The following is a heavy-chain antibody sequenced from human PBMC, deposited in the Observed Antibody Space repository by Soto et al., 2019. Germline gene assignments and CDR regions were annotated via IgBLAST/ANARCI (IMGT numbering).Heavy chain of an antibody. CDR1: GYSFTSYW. CDR2: IYPGDSDT. Sequence: PGESLKISCKGSGYSFTSYWIGWVRQMPGKGLEWMGLIYPGDSDTRYSPSFQGQVTISADKSITTAYLQWSSLKASDTAMYYCARRRSSSPDYYYYGMDVWGQRTTVTVSS. D-gene: IGHD6-6*01. CDR3: ARRRSSSPDYYYYGMDV. J-gene: IGHJ6*02. V-gene: IGHV5-51*01.